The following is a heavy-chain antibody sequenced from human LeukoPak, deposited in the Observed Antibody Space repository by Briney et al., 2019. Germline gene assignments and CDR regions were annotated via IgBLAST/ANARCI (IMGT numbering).Heavy chain of an antibody. Sequence: SETLSLTCTVSGGSVSSGSYYWSWIRQPPGKGLEWIGYIHYSGSTNYNPSLKSRVTISVDTSKNQFSLKLSPVTAADAAVYYCARDMGYGANWFDPWGQGTLVTVSS. CDR1: GGSVSSGSYY. CDR3: ARDMGYGANWFDP. V-gene: IGHV4-61*01. D-gene: IGHD1-26*01. CDR2: IHYSGST. J-gene: IGHJ5*02.